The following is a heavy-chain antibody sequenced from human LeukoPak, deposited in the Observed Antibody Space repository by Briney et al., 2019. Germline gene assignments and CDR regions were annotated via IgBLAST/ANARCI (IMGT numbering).Heavy chain of an antibody. CDR1: GYTFTGYY. CDR3: HYYDSQGFGY. D-gene: IGHD3-22*01. CDR2: INPNSGGT. V-gene: IGHV1-2*02. J-gene: IGHJ4*02. Sequence: ASVEVSCKVSGYTFTGYYMHWVRQAPGQGLEWMGWINPNSGGTNYAQKFQGRVTMTRDTSISTAYMEVSRLRSDDTAVYYCHYYDSQGFGYWGQGSLVTVSS.